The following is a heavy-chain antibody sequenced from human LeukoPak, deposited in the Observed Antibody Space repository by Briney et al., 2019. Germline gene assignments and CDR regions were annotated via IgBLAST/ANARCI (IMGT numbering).Heavy chain of an antibody. Sequence: GGSLRLSCAASGFTVSSNYMSWVRQAPGKGLEWVSVIYSGGSTYYADSVKGRFTISRDNSKNTLYLQMNSLRAEDTAVYYCARGGPGIAVAVSPYYYYGMDVWGQGTTVTVSS. CDR2: IYSGGST. CDR3: ARGGPGIAVAVSPYYYYGMDV. CDR1: GFTVSSNY. D-gene: IGHD6-19*01. J-gene: IGHJ6*02. V-gene: IGHV3-53*01.